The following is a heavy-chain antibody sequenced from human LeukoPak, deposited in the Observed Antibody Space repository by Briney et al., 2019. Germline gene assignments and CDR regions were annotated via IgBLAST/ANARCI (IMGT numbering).Heavy chain of an antibody. CDR1: GFTFSSYA. V-gene: IGHV3-64*01. CDR3: ARVNYDFWSGYYNGGFDY. J-gene: IGHJ4*02. D-gene: IGHD3-3*01. Sequence: GGSLRLSCAASGFTFSSYAMHWVRQAPGKGLEYVSAISSNGGSTYYANSVKGRFTISRDNSKNTLYLQMGSLRAEDMAVYYCARVNYDFWSGYYNGGFDYWGQGTLVTVSS. CDR2: ISSNGGST.